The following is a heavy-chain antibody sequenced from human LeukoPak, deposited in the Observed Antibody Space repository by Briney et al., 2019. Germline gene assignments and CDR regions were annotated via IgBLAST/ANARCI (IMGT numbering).Heavy chain of an antibody. V-gene: IGHV3-53*01. CDR2: LYSGSAT. Sequence: GGSLRLSYAASGFSVSTKYMNWVRQDPGKGREWVSFLYSGSATSYANSVKGRFTIPRDSSKNILFLQMNDLRAEDTAVYYCARVGDHFHWYLDLWGRGTLVTVSS. CDR3: ARVGDHFHWYLDL. J-gene: IGHJ2*01. D-gene: IGHD3-10*01. CDR1: GFSVSTKY.